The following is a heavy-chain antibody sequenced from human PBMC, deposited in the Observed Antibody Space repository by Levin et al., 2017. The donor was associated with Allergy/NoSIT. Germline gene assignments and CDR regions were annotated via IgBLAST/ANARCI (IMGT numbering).Heavy chain of an antibody. CDR2: ITPGGST. CDR3: ARGGAPGTFGI. V-gene: IGHV4-34*01. CDR1: GGSFSGSF. Sequence: ESLKISCAASGGSFSGSFWSWLRQPPGKGLEWIGEITPGGSTRYNAPLKSRVTISVDTSTNQLSLRLSSVTAADTAMYYCARGGAPGTFGIWGQGTTVTVSS. D-gene: IGHD6-13*01. J-gene: IGHJ3*02.